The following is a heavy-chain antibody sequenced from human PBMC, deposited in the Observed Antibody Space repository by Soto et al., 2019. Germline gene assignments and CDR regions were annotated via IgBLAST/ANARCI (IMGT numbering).Heavy chain of an antibody. CDR1: GHSFTSYW. V-gene: IGHV5-51*01. CDR3: ARGGATRGRDPFVI. D-gene: IGHD1-26*01. J-gene: IGHJ3*02. Sequence: GESLKISCEGSGHSFTSYWIGWVRQMPGKGLEWMGLVYPGDSDTTYSPSFQGQVTFSADKSISTAYLHLSSLKASDTAMYYCARGGATRGRDPFVIWGQGTMVTVSS. CDR2: VYPGDSDT.